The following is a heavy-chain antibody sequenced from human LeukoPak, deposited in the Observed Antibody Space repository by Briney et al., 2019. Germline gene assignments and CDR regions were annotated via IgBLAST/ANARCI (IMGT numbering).Heavy chain of an antibody. V-gene: IGHV1-46*01. CDR3: ARDISTFSGTFPGGDH. J-gene: IGHJ4*02. D-gene: IGHD1-26*01. CDR1: GGTFTSYY. Sequence: ASVKVSCKASGGTFTSYYMHWVRQAPGQGLEWMGIINPSGGSTSYAQKFQGRVTMTRDTSTSTVYMELSSLTSDDTAMYFCARDISTFSGTFPGGDHWGQGTLVTVSS. CDR2: INPSGGST.